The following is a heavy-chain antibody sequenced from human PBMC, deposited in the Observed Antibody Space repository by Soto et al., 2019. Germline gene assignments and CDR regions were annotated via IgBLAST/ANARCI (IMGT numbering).Heavy chain of an antibody. CDR3: VKDSYADFHRVLSTAEYFFDY. CDR2: ITWNSGKI. CDR1: GFTFDDYA. D-gene: IGHD2-15*01. Sequence: GGSLRLSCTASGFTFDDYAMHWVRQGPGRGLEWVPGITWNSGKIAYADSVKGRFTIARDDDNNSLYLQMNSLRPEDTALYYCVKDSYADFHRVLSTAEYFFDYWGQGTLVTVSS. V-gene: IGHV3-9*01. J-gene: IGHJ4*01.